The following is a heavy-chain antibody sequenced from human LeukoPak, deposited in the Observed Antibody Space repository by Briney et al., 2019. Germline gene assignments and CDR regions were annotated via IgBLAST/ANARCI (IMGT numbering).Heavy chain of an antibody. D-gene: IGHD3-9*01. CDR2: ISAYNGNT. V-gene: IGHV1-18*04. J-gene: IGHJ6*03. CDR1: GYTFTGYY. Sequence: ASVKVSCKASGYTFTGYYMHWVRQAPGQGLEWMGWISAYNGNTNYAQKLQGRVTMTTDTSTSTAYMELRSLRSDDTAVYYCARWGPGILTGYYARKYYYYYYMDVWGKGTTVTVSS. CDR3: ARWGPGILTGYYARKYYYYYYMDV.